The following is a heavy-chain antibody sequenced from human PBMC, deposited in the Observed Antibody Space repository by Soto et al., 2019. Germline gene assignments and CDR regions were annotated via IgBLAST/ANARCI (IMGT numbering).Heavy chain of an antibody. Sequence: LRLSCAASGFTFSSYAMSWVRQAPGKGLEWVSAISGSGGSTYYADSVKGRFTISRDNSKNTLYLQMNSLRAEDTAVYYCASRAAGIPAPFDYWGQGTLVTVSS. CDR1: GFTFSSYA. CDR2: ISGSGGST. D-gene: IGHD2-2*02. V-gene: IGHV3-23*01. CDR3: ASRAAGIPAPFDY. J-gene: IGHJ4*02.